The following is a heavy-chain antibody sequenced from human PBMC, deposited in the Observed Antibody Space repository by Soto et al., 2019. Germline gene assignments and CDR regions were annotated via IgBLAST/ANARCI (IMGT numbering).Heavy chain of an antibody. Sequence: QVQLQQWGAGLLKPSETLSLTCAVYGGSFSGYYWSWIRQPPGKGLEWIGSIYYSGSTYYNPSLKSRVTISVDTSKNQFSLKLSSVTAADTAVYYCARDHSNWFDPWGQGTLVTVSS. CDR2: IYYSGST. V-gene: IGHV4-34*01. CDR3: ARDHSNWFDP. CDR1: GGSFSGYY. J-gene: IGHJ5*02.